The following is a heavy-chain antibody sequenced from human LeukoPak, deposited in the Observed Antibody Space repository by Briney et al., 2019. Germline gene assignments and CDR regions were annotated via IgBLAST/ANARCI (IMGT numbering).Heavy chain of an antibody. Sequence: TSETLSLTCTVSGGSISSYYWSWIRQPPGKGLEWIGYIYYSGSTNYNPSLKSRVTISVDTSKNQFSLKLSSVTAADTAVYYCARTSGVRGAIEFDYWGQGTLVTVSS. CDR3: ARTSGVRGAIEFDY. V-gene: IGHV4-59*01. CDR2: IYYSGST. CDR1: GGSISSYY. D-gene: IGHD3-10*01. J-gene: IGHJ4*02.